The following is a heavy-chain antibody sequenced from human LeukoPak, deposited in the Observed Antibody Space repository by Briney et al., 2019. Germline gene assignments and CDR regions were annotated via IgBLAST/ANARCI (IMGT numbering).Heavy chain of an antibody. V-gene: IGHV3-30-3*01. D-gene: IGHD3-10*01. CDR1: GFTFSSYA. CDR3: ARSPYYYGSGSYYLWFDP. CDR2: ISYDGSNK. Sequence: PGRSLRLSCAASGFTFSSYAMHWVRQAPGKGLEWVAVISYDGSNKYYADSVKGRFTISRDNSKNTLYLQMNSLRAEDTAVYYCARSPYYYGSGSYYLWFDPWGQGTLVTVSS. J-gene: IGHJ5*02.